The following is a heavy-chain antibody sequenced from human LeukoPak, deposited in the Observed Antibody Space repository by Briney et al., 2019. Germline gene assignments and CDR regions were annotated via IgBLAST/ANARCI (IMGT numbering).Heavy chain of an antibody. V-gene: IGHV3-23*01. CDR3: ARMSVTMIVVVSYFDY. Sequence: PGGSLRLSCVASGFTFSNYAMSWVRQAPGKGLEWVSILSSSGGATYYADPVKGRFTISRDNSKNTLYLQMSSLRAEDTAVYFCARMSVTMIVVVSYFDYWGQGTLVTVSS. CDR1: GFTFSNYA. CDR2: LSSSGGAT. J-gene: IGHJ4*02. D-gene: IGHD3-22*01.